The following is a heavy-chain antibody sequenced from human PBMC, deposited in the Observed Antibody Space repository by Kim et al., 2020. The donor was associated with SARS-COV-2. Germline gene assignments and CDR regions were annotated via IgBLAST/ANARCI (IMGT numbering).Heavy chain of an antibody. CDR3: ARRRNPTAFDN. CDR2: ISYSGST. J-gene: IGHJ3*02. D-gene: IGHD3-16*01. CDR1: GGSISSSSYY. V-gene: IGHV4-39*01. Sequence: SETLSLTCTVSGGSISSSSYYWGWIRQPPGKGLEWIGSISYSGSTYYNPSLKSRVTISVDTSKNQFSLKLSSVTAADTAVYYCARRRNPTAFDNWGQGTMVTDSS.